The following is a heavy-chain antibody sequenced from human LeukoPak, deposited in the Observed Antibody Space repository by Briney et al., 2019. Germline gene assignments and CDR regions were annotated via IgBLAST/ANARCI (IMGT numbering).Heavy chain of an antibody. CDR3: ARDRLYYDSSGSLAY. V-gene: IGHV4-30-2*01. Sequence: SQTLSLTCTVSGGSISSGGYYWSWIRQPPGKGLEWIGYIYYSGSTYYNPSLKSRVTISVDTSKNQFSLKLSSVTAADTAVYYCARDRLYYDSSGSLAYWGQGTLVTVSS. D-gene: IGHD3-22*01. CDR1: GGSISSGGYY. J-gene: IGHJ4*02. CDR2: IYYSGST.